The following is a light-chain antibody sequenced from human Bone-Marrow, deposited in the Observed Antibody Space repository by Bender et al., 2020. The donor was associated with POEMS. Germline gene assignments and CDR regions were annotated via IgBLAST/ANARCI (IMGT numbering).Light chain of an antibody. CDR3: CSSAHNTFNWV. CDR2: EVY. Sequence: QSALTQAASVSGSPGQSITISCIGTSSDVGMHNHVSWYQHHPGKAPKVIIYEVYNRPSGVSNRFTGSKSGNTASLTISGLQAEDEAHYYCCSSAHNTFNWVFGGGTKLTVL. CDR1: SSDVGMHNH. J-gene: IGLJ3*02. V-gene: IGLV2-23*02.